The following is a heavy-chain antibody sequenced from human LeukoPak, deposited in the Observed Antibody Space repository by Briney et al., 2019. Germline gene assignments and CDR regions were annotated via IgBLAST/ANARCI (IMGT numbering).Heavy chain of an antibody. CDR3: AGTIAAAGTGYYYYMDV. CDR1: GYTFTSYY. Sequence: ASVKVSFKASGYTFTSYYMHWVRQAPGQGLEWMGIINPSGGSTSYAQKSQGRVTMTRDMSTSTVYMELSSLRSEDTAVYYCAGTIAAAGTGYYYYMDVWGKGTTVTVSS. CDR2: INPSGGST. V-gene: IGHV1-46*01. J-gene: IGHJ6*03. D-gene: IGHD6-13*01.